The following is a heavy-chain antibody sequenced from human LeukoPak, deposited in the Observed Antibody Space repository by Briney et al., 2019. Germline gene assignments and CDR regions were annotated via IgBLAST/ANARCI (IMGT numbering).Heavy chain of an antibody. V-gene: IGHV4-4*07. J-gene: IGHJ5*02. Sequence: PSETLSLTCTVSGASISSFYWTWIRQPAGRELEWVGRIHSTGSTYYNPSLKSRVTISVDTSKNQFSLKLSSVTAADTAVYYCARAGQTYYYDSSGYYRYRNWFDPWGQGTLVTVSS. D-gene: IGHD3-22*01. CDR3: ARAGQTYYYDSSGYYRYRNWFDP. CDR1: GASISSFY. CDR2: IHSTGST.